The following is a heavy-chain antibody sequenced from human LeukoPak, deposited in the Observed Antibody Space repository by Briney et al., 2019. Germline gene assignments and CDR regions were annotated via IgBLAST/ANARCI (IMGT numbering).Heavy chain of an antibody. CDR3: ARGYSGYDLEGDSSSYYYYYMDV. J-gene: IGHJ6*03. V-gene: IGHV1-46*01. D-gene: IGHD5-12*01. CDR1: GYTFTSYY. Sequence: ASVKVSCKASGYTFTSYYMHWVRQAPGQGLEWMGIINPSGGSTSYAQKFQGRVTMTRDMSTSTVYMELSSLRSKDTAVYYCARGYSGYDLEGDSSSYYYYYMDVWGKGTTVTVSS. CDR2: INPSGGST.